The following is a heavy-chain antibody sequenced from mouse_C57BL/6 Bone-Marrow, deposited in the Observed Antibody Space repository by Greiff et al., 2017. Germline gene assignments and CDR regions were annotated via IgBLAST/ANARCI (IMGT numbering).Heavy chain of an antibody. Sequence: EVNVVESGGDLVKPGGSLKLSCAASGFTFSSYGMSWVRQTPDKRLEWVATISSGGSYTYYPDSVKGRFTISRDNAKNTLYLQLSSLKSEDTAMYYCARRTAQSPYAMDYWGQGTSVTVSS. D-gene: IGHD3-2*02. CDR3: ARRTAQSPYAMDY. V-gene: IGHV5-6*02. CDR1: GFTFSSYG. CDR2: ISSGGSYT. J-gene: IGHJ4*01.